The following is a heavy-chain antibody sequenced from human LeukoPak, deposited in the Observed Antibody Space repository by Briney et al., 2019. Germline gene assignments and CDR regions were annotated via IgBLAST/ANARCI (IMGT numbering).Heavy chain of an antibody. CDR1: GDSVSSNSAA. D-gene: IGHD3-10*01. CDR2: TYYRSKWYN. Sequence: SQTLSLTCTISGDSVSSNSAAWNWIRQSPSRGLEWLGRTYYRSKWYNDYAVSVKSRITINPDTSKNQFSLQLNSVTPEDTAVYYCARDIVAYYGSGSNWFDPWGQGTLVTVSS. J-gene: IGHJ5*02. CDR3: ARDIVAYYGSGSNWFDP. V-gene: IGHV6-1*01.